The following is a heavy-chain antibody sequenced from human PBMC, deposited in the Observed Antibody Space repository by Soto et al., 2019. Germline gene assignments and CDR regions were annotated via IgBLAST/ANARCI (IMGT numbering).Heavy chain of an antibody. J-gene: IGHJ6*02. CDR3: AKDRALENQTPYGMDV. Sequence: EMQLLESGGGLVQPGGSLRLSCVASPITVYNFAAMSWVRQTPERGLEWVSTISGRGDHRYYADSEKGRFTISRDNSKNRLYLQMDGLRVDDTAVYYCAKDRALENQTPYGMDVWGQGTTVTV. V-gene: IGHV3-23*01. CDR1: PITVYNFAA. CDR2: ISGRGDHR. D-gene: IGHD2-2*01.